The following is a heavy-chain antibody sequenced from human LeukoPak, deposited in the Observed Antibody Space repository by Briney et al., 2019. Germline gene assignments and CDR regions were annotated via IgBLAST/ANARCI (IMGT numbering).Heavy chain of an antibody. CDR1: GFTFSSYA. CDR3: ARDILGSQTPFDY. J-gene: IGHJ4*02. D-gene: IGHD1-26*01. V-gene: IGHV3-21*01. CDR2: ISSSSSYI. Sequence: GGSLRLSCAASGFTFSSYAMSWVRQAPGKGLEWVSSISSSSSYIYYADSVKGRFTISRDNARNSLFLQMNSLRAEDTAAYYCARDILGSQTPFDYWGQGTLGTVSS.